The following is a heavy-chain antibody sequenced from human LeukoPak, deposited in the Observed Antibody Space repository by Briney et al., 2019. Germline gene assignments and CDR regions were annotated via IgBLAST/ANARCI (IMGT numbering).Heavy chain of an antibody. CDR1: GFTFSTYN. D-gene: IGHD4-23*01. V-gene: IGHV3-21*01. CDR3: ARDDGGALDVFDI. J-gene: IGHJ3*02. CDR2: ISSGSRHI. Sequence: PGGSLRLSCAASGFTFSTYNMNWVRQAPGKGLEWVSCISSGSRHIFYADSVKGRFTISRDNAKNSLDLQMHSLRVEDTAVYYCARDDGGALDVFDIWGQGTLVTVSS.